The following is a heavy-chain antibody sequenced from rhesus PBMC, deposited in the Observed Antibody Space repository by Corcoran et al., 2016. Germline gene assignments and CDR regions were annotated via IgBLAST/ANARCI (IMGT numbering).Heavy chain of an antibody. D-gene: IGHD3-16*01. CDR1: GFSISSGSG. Sequence: VQLQESGPGLVKPSETLSLTCAVPGFSISSGSGWNLLRSPPGTGLEGIGYIGGSSGSTYCNPSLKSRVTISRDTSKNQFSLKLSSVTAADTAVYYCARGTSYYSGTSYSHPVYWGQGVLVTVSS. V-gene: IGHV4-127*01. CDR2: IGGSSGST. J-gene: IGHJ4*01. CDR3: ARGTSYYSGTSYSHPVY.